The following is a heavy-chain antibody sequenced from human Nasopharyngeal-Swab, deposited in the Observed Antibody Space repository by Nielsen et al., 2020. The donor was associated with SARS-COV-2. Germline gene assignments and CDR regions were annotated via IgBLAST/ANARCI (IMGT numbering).Heavy chain of an antibody. CDR3: ARTAGYYYMDV. Sequence: SQTLSLTCAVSGGSISSYSWNWILLPPGKGLEWIGYIYYSGSTNYSPSLKSRVTISVDTSKNQFSLKLNSVTAADTAVYYCARTAGYYYMDVWGKGTTVTVSS. CDR1: GGSISSYS. D-gene: IGHD6-13*01. J-gene: IGHJ6*03. CDR2: IYYSGST. V-gene: IGHV4-59*01.